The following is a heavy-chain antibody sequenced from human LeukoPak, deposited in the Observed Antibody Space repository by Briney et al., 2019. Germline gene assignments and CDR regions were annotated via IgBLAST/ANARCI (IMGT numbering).Heavy chain of an antibody. Sequence: SETLSLTCTVSGGSVSICHWNWIRQAAGKGLEWIGRIHTSGRTNNSPSLKSRVTMSVDTSKNRFSLKVTSVTAADTAVYYCARDEPDSSSWYGDAFDIWGQGTMVTVSS. CDR1: GGSVSICH. CDR2: IHTSGRT. V-gene: IGHV4-4*07. D-gene: IGHD6-13*01. J-gene: IGHJ3*02. CDR3: ARDEPDSSSWYGDAFDI.